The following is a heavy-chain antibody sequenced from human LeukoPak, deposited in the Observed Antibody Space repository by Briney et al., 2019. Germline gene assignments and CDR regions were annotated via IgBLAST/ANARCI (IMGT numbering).Heavy chain of an antibody. CDR3: ARDRCSGGSCDSSVEYYQH. J-gene: IGHJ1*01. CDR2: IWYDGSQK. V-gene: IGHV3-33*01. Sequence: PGRSLRLSCAASGFPFNSYGMLWVRQVPGKGLEWVAVIWYDGSQKYYADSVKDRFTISRDNSKNTLFLQMNSLRAEDTAVYYCARDRCSGGSCDSSVEYYQHWGLGTLVTVSS. CDR1: GFPFNSYG. D-gene: IGHD2-15*01.